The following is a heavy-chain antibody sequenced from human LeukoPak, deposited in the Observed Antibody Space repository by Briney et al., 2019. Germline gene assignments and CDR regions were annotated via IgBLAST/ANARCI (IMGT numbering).Heavy chain of an antibody. V-gene: IGHV4-34*01. CDR2: INHSGST. Sequence: SETLSLTCAVYGGSFSGCYWSWIRQPPGKGLEWIGEINHSGSTNYNPSLKSRVTISVDTSKNQFSLKLSSVTAADTAVYYCARRGSSSWYPTYFDYWGQGTLVTVSS. D-gene: IGHD6-13*01. J-gene: IGHJ4*02. CDR1: GGSFSGCY. CDR3: ARRGSSSWYPTYFDY.